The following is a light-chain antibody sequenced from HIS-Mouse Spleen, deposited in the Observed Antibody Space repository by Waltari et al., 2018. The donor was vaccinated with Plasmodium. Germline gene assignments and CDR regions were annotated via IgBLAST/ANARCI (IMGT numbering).Light chain of an antibody. CDR2: EES. CDR3: YSTDSSGNHRV. Sequence: YELTQPPSVSVSPGQQARITCSSDALPQKYAYWYQQKTGQAPVLVIYEESKRPSGIPERFSGSSSGTMATLTISGAQVEDEADYYCYSTDSSGNHRVFGGGTKLTVL. CDR1: ALPQKY. J-gene: IGLJ3*02. V-gene: IGLV3-10*01.